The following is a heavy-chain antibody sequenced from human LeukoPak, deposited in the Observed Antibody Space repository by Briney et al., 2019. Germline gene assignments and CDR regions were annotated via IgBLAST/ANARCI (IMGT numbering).Heavy chain of an antibody. CDR3: VKVFTYGNNWYYFDY. D-gene: IGHD1-20*01. Sequence: GGSLRLSCAASGFTFSSYAMTWVRQPPGKGLEWVSMISSGGAVTSYADSVRGRFTVSRDNSKNSFYLQMNSLRGEDTADNFCVKVFTYGNNWYYFDYWGQGTLVTVSS. CDR2: ISSGGAVT. V-gene: IGHV3-23*01. CDR1: GFTFSSYA. J-gene: IGHJ4*02.